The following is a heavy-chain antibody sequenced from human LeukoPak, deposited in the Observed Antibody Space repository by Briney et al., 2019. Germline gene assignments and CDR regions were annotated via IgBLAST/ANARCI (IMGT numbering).Heavy chain of an antibody. V-gene: IGHV4-30-4*08. J-gene: IGHJ6*03. Sequence: SQTLSLTCTVSGGSISSGDYYWSWIRQPPGKGLEWIGYIYYSGSTYYNPSLKSRVAISVDTSKNQFSLKLSSVTAADTAVYYCAKDPGYQPPGYYMDVWGKGTTVTVSS. D-gene: IGHD2-2*01. CDR2: IYYSGST. CDR3: AKDPGYQPPGYYMDV. CDR1: GGSISSGDYY.